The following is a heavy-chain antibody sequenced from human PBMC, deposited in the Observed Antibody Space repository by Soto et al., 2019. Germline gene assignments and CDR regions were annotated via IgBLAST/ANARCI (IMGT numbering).Heavy chain of an antibody. J-gene: IGHJ4*02. Sequence: QVQLVQSGAEVKKPGASVKVSCKASGYTFTSYGISWVRQAPGQGREWMGWISAYNGNTNYAQKLQGRVTMSTDTSTRTAYMELRSLRSDDTAVYYCARRGYSGDDREKYFDYWGQGTLVTVSS. CDR2: ISAYNGNT. D-gene: IGHD5-12*01. V-gene: IGHV1-18*01. CDR1: GYTFTSYG. CDR3: ARRGYSGDDREKYFDY.